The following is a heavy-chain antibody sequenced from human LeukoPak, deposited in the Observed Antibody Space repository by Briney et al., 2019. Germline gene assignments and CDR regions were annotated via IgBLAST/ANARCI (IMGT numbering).Heavy chain of an antibody. CDR3: ATKTPGNYPYDY. V-gene: IGHV3-23*01. Sequence: GGSLRLSCAASGLTFSTSPMNWVRLAPGNRLEWVSTSGTSDDTYYADSVKGRFTISRDNSKSTLSPQMANLRVEDTAVYYCATKTPGNYPYDYWGQGTLVTVSP. CDR2: SGTSDDT. J-gene: IGHJ4*02. CDR1: GLTFSTSP. D-gene: IGHD3-22*01.